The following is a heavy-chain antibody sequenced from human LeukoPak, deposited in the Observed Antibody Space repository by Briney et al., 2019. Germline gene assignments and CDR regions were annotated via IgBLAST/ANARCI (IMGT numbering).Heavy chain of an antibody. V-gene: IGHV4-34*01. Sequence: SETLSLTCAVYGGSFSGYYWSWIRQPPGKGLEWIGEINHSGSTNYNPSLKSRDTISVDTSKNQFSLKLSSVTAADTAVYYCARGRGYYDSSAYYYYYYYMDVWGKGTTVTVSS. J-gene: IGHJ6*03. D-gene: IGHD3-22*01. CDR2: INHSGST. CDR3: ARGRGYYDSSAYYYYYYYMDV. CDR1: GGSFSGYY.